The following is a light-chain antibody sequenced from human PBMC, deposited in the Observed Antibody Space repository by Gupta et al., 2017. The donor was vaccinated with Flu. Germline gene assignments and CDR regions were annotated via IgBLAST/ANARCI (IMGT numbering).Light chain of an antibody. CDR3: LQHSLYPWT. Sequence: IQMTQSPSSLSASVRDRVTITCRSSQSIDTDLSWYQQKSGTAPKRLIFGASTLQSGVPSRFSGSGSGTRFTLTINNVQPEDVATYYCLQHSLYPWTFGQGTKVEIK. CDR1: QSIDTD. CDR2: GAS. J-gene: IGKJ1*01. V-gene: IGKV1-17*02.